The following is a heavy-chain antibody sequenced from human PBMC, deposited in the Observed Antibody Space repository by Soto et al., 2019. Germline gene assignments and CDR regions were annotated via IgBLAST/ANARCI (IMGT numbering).Heavy chain of an antibody. D-gene: IGHD3-3*01. V-gene: IGHV1-8*01. CDR3: ARGASNYDFWSGYYGSRYYFDY. J-gene: IGHJ4*02. CDR2: MNPNSGNT. CDR1: GYTFTSYD. Sequence: ASVKVSCKASGYTFTSYDINWVRQATGQGLEWMGWMNPNSGNTGYAQKFQGRVTMTRNTSISTAYIELSSLRSEDTAVYYCARGASNYDFWSGYYGSRYYFDYWGQGTLVTVSS.